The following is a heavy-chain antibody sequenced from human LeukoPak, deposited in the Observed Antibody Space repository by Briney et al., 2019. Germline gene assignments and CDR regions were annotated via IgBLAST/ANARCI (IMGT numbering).Heavy chain of an antibody. CDR3: AKGGVPVVSPAVN. Sequence: GGSLRLSCAASGFTFSSYAMHWVRQAPGKGLEWVAVISYDGSNKYYADTVKGRFTISGDNSKNTLYLQMNSLRAEDTAVYYCAKGGVPVVSPAVNWGQGTLVTVSS. CDR2: ISYDGSNK. D-gene: IGHD2-2*01. V-gene: IGHV3-30-3*01. CDR1: GFTFSSYA. J-gene: IGHJ4*02.